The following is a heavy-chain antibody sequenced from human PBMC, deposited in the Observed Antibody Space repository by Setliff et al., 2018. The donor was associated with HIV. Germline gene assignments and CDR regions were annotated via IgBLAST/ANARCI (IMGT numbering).Heavy chain of an antibody. D-gene: IGHD5-18*01. V-gene: IGHV1-8*01. Sequence: ASVKVSCKASGYTFTSYDINWVRQATGQGLEWMGWMNPNSGNTGYAQKFQGRVTMTRNTSISTAYMELSSLRSEDTAVYYCARSGWIQLWFNYYYGIDVWGQGTTVTV. CDR1: GYTFTSYD. J-gene: IGHJ6*02. CDR3: ARSGWIQLWFNYYYGIDV. CDR2: MNPNSGNT.